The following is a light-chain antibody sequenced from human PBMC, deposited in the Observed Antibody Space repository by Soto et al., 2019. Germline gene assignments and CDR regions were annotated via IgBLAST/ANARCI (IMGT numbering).Light chain of an antibody. CDR1: SSDVGTYNL. J-gene: IGLJ2*01. V-gene: IGLV2-23*02. CDR2: EVV. Sequence: QSALTQPASVSGSPGQSITISCTGSSSDVGTYNLVSWYQHHPGKAPKLMISEVVKRPSGVSNRFSGSKSGNTASLTISGLQADDEADFYCCSYAGSSMFVFGGGTKLTVL. CDR3: CSYAGSSMFV.